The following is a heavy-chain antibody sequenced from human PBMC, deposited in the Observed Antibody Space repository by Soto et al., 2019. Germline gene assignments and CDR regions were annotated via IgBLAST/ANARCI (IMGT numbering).Heavy chain of an antibody. J-gene: IGHJ4*02. Sequence: PGGSLRLSCAASGFTFSNAWMSWVRQAPGKGLEWVGRIKSKTDGGTTDYAAPVKGRFTISRDDSKNTLYLQMNSLKTEDTAVYYCTTDRLPTTVTTVDYWGQGTLVTAPQ. CDR3: TTDRLPTTVTTVDY. D-gene: IGHD4-17*01. V-gene: IGHV3-15*01. CDR1: GFTFSNAW. CDR2: IKSKTDGGTT.